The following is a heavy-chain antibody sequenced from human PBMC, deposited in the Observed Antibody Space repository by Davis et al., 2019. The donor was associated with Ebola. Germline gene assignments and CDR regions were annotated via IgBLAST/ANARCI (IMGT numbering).Heavy chain of an antibody. D-gene: IGHD6-6*01. CDR1: GYTFTSYY. V-gene: IGHV1-46*01. J-gene: IGHJ6*02. CDR2: INPSGGST. CDR3: ARGGSSSSGYYYRVDV. Sequence: ASVKVSCKASGYTFTSYYMHWVRQAPGQGLEWMGIINPSGGSTSYAQKFQGRVTMTRDTTTSTVYMELSGLTSEDTAVYYCARGGSSSSGYYYRVDVWGQGTTVTVSS.